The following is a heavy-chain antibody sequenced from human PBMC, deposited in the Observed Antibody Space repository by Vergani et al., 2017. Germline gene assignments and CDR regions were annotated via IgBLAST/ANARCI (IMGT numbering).Heavy chain of an antibody. V-gene: IGHV4-39*07. J-gene: IGHJ4*02. D-gene: IGHD2-2*02. Sequence: QVQLQESGPGLVKPSQTLSLTCTVSGGSISSSSYYWGWIRQPPGKGLEWIGSIYYSGSTNYNPSLKSRVTMSVDTSKNQFSLKLRSVTAADTAVYYCARAPIPTPYFDYWGQGTLVTVSS. CDR1: GGSISSSSYY. CDR3: ARAPIPTPYFDY. CDR2: IYYSGST.